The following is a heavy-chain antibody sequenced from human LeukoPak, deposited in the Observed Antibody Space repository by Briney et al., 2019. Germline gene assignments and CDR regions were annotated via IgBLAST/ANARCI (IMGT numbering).Heavy chain of an antibody. CDR3: ARAPPQRRAVSPYSSSWPFDC. J-gene: IGHJ4*02. D-gene: IGHD6-13*01. CDR1: GYTFTSYD. CDR2: MNPNSGNT. Sequence: ASVKVSCKASGYTFTSYDINWVRQATGQGLEWMGWMNPNSGNTGYAQKFQGRVTMTRNTSISTAYMELSSLRSEDTAVYYCARAPPQRRAVSPYSSSWPFDCWGQGTLVTVPS. V-gene: IGHV1-8*01.